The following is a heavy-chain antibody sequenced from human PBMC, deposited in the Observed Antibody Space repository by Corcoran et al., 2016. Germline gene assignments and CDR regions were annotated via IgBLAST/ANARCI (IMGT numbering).Heavy chain of an antibody. D-gene: IGHD3-10*01. Sequence: EVKLVESGGGLVHPGGSLRLSCVASGFTFSSYWMSWVRQAPGKGLEWVANIKQDGSEKYYVDSVKGRFTISRDNAKNSLYLQMNSLRAEDTAVYYCERAGAYNSGRYYFDYWGQGTLVTVSS. V-gene: IGHV3-7*03. CDR1: GFTFSSYW. CDR3: ERAGAYNSGRYYFDY. J-gene: IGHJ4*02. CDR2: IKQDGSEK.